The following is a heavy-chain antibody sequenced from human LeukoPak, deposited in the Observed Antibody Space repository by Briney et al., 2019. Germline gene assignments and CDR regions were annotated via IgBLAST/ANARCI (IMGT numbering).Heavy chain of an antibody. CDR2: INPNTGGT. Sequence: ASVKVSCKASGYTFTGYYIHWVRQAPGQGLEWMGWINPNTGGTNYAQKFQGRVTMTRDTSISTAYMELSSLRSDDTAIYYCARANRGYCSSPSCSADNWGQGTLVTVSS. CDR3: ARANRGYCSSPSCSADN. CDR1: GYTFTGYY. V-gene: IGHV1-2*02. D-gene: IGHD2-2*01. J-gene: IGHJ4*02.